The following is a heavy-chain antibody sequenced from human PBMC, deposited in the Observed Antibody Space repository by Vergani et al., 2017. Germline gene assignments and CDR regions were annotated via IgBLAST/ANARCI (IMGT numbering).Heavy chain of an antibody. CDR1: GVSIKSRSYY. J-gene: IGHJ6*02. Sequence: QLQLQESGPGLVKPSETLPLTCAVSGVSIKSRSYYWGWIRQSPGKGLEWIGSIYDNGNTYYNPSLKSRVAISVDTSKNQVSLNLGSVTAADTAVYYCARNRAIELAGRMHYYYAIDVWGQGTTVTVSS. CDR2: IYDNGNT. D-gene: IGHD5-24*01. V-gene: IGHV4-39*01. CDR3: ARNRAIELAGRMHYYYAIDV.